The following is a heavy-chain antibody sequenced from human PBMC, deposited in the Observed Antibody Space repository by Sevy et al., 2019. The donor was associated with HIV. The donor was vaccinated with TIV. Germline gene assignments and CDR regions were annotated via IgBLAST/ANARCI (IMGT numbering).Heavy chain of an antibody. CDR1: GFTFSSYA. CDR2: ISGSGGST. Sequence: GGSLRLSCAASGFTFSSYAMSWVRQAPGKGLEWVSAISGSGGSTYYADSVKGRFTISRDNSKNTLYLQMNSLRAEDTAVYYCAKDRRAGLYGDYVETTYDYWGQGTLVTVSS. J-gene: IGHJ4*02. CDR3: AKDRRAGLYGDYVETTYDY. V-gene: IGHV3-23*01. D-gene: IGHD4-17*01.